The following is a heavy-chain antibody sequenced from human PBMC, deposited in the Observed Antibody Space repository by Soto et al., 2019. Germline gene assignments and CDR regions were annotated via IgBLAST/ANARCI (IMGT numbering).Heavy chain of an antibody. J-gene: IGHJ4*02. CDR1: GFTFSSYA. V-gene: IGHV3-23*01. CDR2: ISFGGDNT. CDR3: AKFPTIRYY. Sequence: GGSLRLSCATSGFTFSSYAMSWVRQAPGKGLEWVSSISFGGDNTYYADSVKGRFTISRDNSKNTLYLQMNSLRAEDTAVYYCAKFPTIRYYWGQGTLVTVS. D-gene: IGHD4-4*01.